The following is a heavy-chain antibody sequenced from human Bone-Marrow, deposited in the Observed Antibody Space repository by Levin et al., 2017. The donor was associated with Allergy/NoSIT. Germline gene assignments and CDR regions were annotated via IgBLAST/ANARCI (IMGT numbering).Heavy chain of an antibody. D-gene: IGHD2-21*02. CDR3: ARPGVTALQDAFDI. CDR2: IIPIVGTA. V-gene: IGHV1-69*13. CDR1: GGTFSSYG. Sequence: SVKVSCEASGGTFSSYGISWVRQAPGQGLEWMGGIIPIVGTANYAQKVQGRVTITADESTSTAYMELSSLRSEDTAVYYCARPGVTALQDAFDIWGQGTMVTVAS. J-gene: IGHJ3*02.